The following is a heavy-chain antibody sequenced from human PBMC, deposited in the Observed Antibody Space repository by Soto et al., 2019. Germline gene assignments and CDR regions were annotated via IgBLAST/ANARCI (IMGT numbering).Heavy chain of an antibody. J-gene: IGHJ4*02. V-gene: IGHV3-23*01. CDR2: LTSSGAST. D-gene: IGHD6-13*01. CDR1: GFTFTSYA. Sequence: PGGSLRLSCAASGFTFTSYAMSWVRQAPGKGLEWVSSLTSSGASTYYGDSVKGRFTISRDNSKNTVYLQMNSLRVDDTAVYYCAKGGSSWSYFDFWGQGMSVTVSS. CDR3: AKGGSSWSYFDF.